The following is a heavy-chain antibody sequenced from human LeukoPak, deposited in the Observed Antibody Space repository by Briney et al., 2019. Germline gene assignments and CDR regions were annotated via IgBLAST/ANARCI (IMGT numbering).Heavy chain of an antibody. V-gene: IGHV3-11*01. CDR3: ASYFHYYDSSGYYMWGNDY. CDR1: GFTFSDYY. J-gene: IGHJ4*02. CDR2: ISSSGSTI. D-gene: IGHD3-22*01. Sequence: GGSLRLTCAASGFTFSDYYMSWIRQAPGKGLEWVSYISSSGSTIYYADSVKGRFTISRDNAKNSLYLQMNNLRAEDTAVYYCASYFHYYDSSGYYMWGNDYWGQGTLVTVSS.